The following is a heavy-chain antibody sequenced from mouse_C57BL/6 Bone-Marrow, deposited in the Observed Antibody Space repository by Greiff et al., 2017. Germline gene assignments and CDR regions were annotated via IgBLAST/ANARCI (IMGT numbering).Heavy chain of an antibody. J-gene: IGHJ3*01. D-gene: IGHD2-4*01. CDR2: IDPENGDT. CDR3: TTRYDYDGAWFAY. V-gene: IGHV14-4*01. CDR1: GFNIKDDY. Sequence: VQLKQSGAELVRPGASVKLSCTASGFNIKDDYMHWVKQRPEQGLEWIGWIDPENGDTEYASKFQGKATITADTSSNTAYLQLSSLTSEDTAVYYCTTRYDYDGAWFAYWGQGTLVTVSA.